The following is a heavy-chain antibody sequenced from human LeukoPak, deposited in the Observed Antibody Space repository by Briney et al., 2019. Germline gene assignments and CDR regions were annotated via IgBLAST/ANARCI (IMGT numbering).Heavy chain of an antibody. Sequence: GGSLRLSCAASGFTVSSNYMSWVRQARGKGLEWVSVIYSGGSTYYADSVKGRFTISRDNSKNTLYLLMNSLRAEDTAVYYCARDDPHAFDIWGQGTMVTVSS. J-gene: IGHJ3*02. CDR3: ARDDPHAFDI. CDR2: IYSGGST. CDR1: GFTVSSNY. V-gene: IGHV3-53*01.